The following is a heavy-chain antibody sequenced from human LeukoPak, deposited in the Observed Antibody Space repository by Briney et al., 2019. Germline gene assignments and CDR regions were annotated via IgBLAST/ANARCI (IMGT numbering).Heavy chain of an antibody. V-gene: IGHV3-30*03. CDR3: ARDRAGSRDAFDI. CDR2: TSYDGSNK. Sequence: GGSLRLSCAASGFTFSSYGMHWVRQAPGKGLEWVAVTSYDGSNKYYADSVKGRFTISRDNSKNTLYLQMNSLRAEDTAVYYCARDRAGSRDAFDIWGQGTMATVSS. D-gene: IGHD6-19*01. CDR1: GFTFSSYG. J-gene: IGHJ3*02.